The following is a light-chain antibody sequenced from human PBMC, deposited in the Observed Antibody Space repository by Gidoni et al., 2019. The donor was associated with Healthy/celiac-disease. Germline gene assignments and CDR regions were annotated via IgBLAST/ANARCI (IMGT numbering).Light chain of an antibody. J-gene: IGKJ2*01. CDR3: QQSYSTPPNT. CDR2: AAS. CDR1: QSISSY. V-gene: IGKV1-39*01. Sequence: DIQMTQSPSSLSASVGDRVTITCRASQSISSYLNLYQQKPGKAPKLLIYAASSLQSGVPSRFSGSGSGTDFTLTISSLQPEDFATYYCQQSYSTPPNTFGQXTKLEIK.